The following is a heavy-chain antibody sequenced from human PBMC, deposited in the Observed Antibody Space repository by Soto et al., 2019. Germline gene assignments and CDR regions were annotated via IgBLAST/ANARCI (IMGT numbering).Heavy chain of an antibody. Sequence: GASVKVSCKGSGYTFTGYYIHWVRQAPGQGLEWMGYINPNSGVRKFTQKFQGRVTLTRDTSISTAYLELTSLIYDGTAVYYCALSYSQTNIYDWGQGTTVTAP. J-gene: IGHJ6*02. CDR3: ALSYSQTNIYD. CDR2: INPNSGVR. D-gene: IGHD4-4*01. V-gene: IGHV1-2*02. CDR1: GYTFTGYY.